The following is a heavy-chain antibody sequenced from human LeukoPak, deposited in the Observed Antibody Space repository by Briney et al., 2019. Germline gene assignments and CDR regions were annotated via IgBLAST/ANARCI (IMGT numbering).Heavy chain of an antibody. CDR1: GFTVSTHY. J-gene: IGHJ3*02. Sequence: GGSLRLSCAASGFTVSTHYMSWVRQAPGTGLEWVSVVYPGGSTYYADSVKARFTMSRDNSRNTMYLQVNSLRAEDTAVCYCARVVVEQGRSDAFDIWGQGTLVTVSS. CDR3: ARVVVEQGRSDAFDI. D-gene: IGHD4-17*01. CDR2: VYPGGST. V-gene: IGHV3-66*01.